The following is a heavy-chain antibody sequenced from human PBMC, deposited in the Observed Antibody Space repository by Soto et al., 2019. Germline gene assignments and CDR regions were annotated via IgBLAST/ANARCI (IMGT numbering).Heavy chain of an antibody. Sequence: PSETLSLTCTVSGGSISSGDYYWSWIRQPPGKGLEWIGYIYYSGSTYYNPSLKSRVTISVDTSKNQFSLKLSSVTAADTAVYYCARDRSQHYDFWSGPYGMDVWGQGTTVTVSS. D-gene: IGHD3-3*01. V-gene: IGHV4-30-4*01. CDR1: GGSISSGDYY. CDR2: IYYSGST. CDR3: ARDRSQHYDFWSGPYGMDV. J-gene: IGHJ6*02.